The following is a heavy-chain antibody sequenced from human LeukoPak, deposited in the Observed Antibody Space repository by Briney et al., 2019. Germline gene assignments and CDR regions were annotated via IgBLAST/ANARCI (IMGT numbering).Heavy chain of an antibody. D-gene: IGHD4-17*01. Sequence: PSETLSLTCTVSVDYNGSYYWSCIRQPAGKGLEWIGRIYTSENTDYNPSLKSRVTMSVDMSTSQFSLRLTSVTAADTAVYYCAREGDYGDYSKSFYYMDVWGKEPTVTVSS. CDR2: IYTSENT. V-gene: IGHV4-4*07. CDR1: VDYNGSYY. CDR3: AREGDYGDYSKSFYYMDV. J-gene: IGHJ6*03.